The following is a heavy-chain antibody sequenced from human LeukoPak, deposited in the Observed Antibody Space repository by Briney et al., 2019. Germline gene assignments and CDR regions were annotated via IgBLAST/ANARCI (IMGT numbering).Heavy chain of an antibody. Sequence: SETLSLTCTVSGGSISSRSDFWGWIRQPPGKGLEWIGSTYYSGSTYYNSSLKSRVTISVDTSNNQFSLKLSSVTAADTAVYYCARGDCISTSCYTRDNWFDPWGQGTLVTVSS. V-gene: IGHV4-39*07. J-gene: IGHJ5*02. CDR3: ARGDCISTSCYTRDNWFDP. D-gene: IGHD2-2*02. CDR2: TYYSGST. CDR1: GGSISSRSDF.